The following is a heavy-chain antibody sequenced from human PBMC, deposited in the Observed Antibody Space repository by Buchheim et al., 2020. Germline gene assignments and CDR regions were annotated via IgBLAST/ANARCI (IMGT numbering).Heavy chain of an antibody. J-gene: IGHJ4*02. V-gene: IGHV3-48*02. CDR2: ISSSSSTI. CDR1: GFTFSSYS. CDR3: ARDLQGYYDSSGYHDY. D-gene: IGHD3-22*01. Sequence: EVQLVESGGGLVQPGGSLRLSCAASGFTFSSYSMNWVRQAPGKGLEWVSYISSSSSTIYYADSVKGRFTISSDNAKNSLYLQMNSLRDEDTAVYYCARDLQGYYDSSGYHDYWGQGTL.